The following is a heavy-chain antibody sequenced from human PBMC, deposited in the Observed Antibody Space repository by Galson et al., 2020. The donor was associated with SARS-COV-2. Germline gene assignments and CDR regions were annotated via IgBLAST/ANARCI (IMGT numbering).Heavy chain of an antibody. CDR3: ARATTSNYYYGMDV. Sequence: TGGSLRLSCAASGFTFSSYAMHWVRQAPGKGLEWVAVISYDGSNKYYADSVKGRFTISRDNSKNTLYLQMNSLRAEDTAVYYCARATTSNYYYGMDVWGQGTRVTVSS. CDR2: ISYDGSNK. J-gene: IGHJ6*02. CDR1: GFTFSSYA. D-gene: IGHD5-12*01. V-gene: IGHV3-30-3*01.